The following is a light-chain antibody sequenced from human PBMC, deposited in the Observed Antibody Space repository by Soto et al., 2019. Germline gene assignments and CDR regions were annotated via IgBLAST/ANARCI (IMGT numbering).Light chain of an antibody. CDR3: QVWDSSTVV. J-gene: IGLJ2*01. Sequence: SYELTQPLSVSVALRQTARITCGGNNIGSKNVHWYQQKPGQAPVLVIYRDSSRPSGIPERFSGSISGNTATLTITRAQDGDEADYYCQVWDSSTVVFGGGTKLTVL. CDR1: NIGSKN. V-gene: IGLV3-9*01. CDR2: RDS.